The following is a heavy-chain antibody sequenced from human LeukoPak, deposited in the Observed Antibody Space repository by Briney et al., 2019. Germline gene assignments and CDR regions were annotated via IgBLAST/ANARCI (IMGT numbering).Heavy chain of an antibody. CDR3: AHRSKYYGSGIELDY. Sequence: GSGPTLVNPTQTLTLTCTFSGFSLSTSGVGVCWIRQPPGKALEWLALIYWNDDKRYSPSLKSRLTITKETSKNQVVLTMTNMDPVDTATYYCAHRSKYYGSGIELDYWGQGTLVTVSS. D-gene: IGHD3-10*01. CDR2: IYWNDDK. J-gene: IGHJ4*02. CDR1: GFSLSTSGVG. V-gene: IGHV2-5*01.